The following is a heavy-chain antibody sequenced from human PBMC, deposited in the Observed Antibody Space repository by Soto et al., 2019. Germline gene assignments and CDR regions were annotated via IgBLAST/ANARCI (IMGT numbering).Heavy chain of an antibody. CDR2: ISAYNGNT. CDR3: ARAPVAARHEVYYYYGMDV. J-gene: IGHJ6*02. CDR1: GYTFTSYG. V-gene: IGHV1-18*01. D-gene: IGHD6-6*01. Sequence: GASVKVSCKASGYTFTSYGISWVRQAPGQGLEWMGWISAYNGNTNYAQKLQGRVTMTTDTSTSTAYMELRSLRSDDTAVYYCARAPVAARHEVYYYYGMDVWGQGTTVTVSS.